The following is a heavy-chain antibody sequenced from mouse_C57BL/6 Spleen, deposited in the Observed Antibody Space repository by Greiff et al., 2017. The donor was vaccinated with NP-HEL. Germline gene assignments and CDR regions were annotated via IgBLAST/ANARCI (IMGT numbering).Heavy chain of an antibody. D-gene: IGHD1-1*01. Sequence: QVQLQQSGAELVRPGASVTLSCKASGYTFTDYEMHWVKQTPVHGLEWIGAIDPETGGTAYNQKFKGKAILTADKSSSTAYMELRSLTSEDSAVYYCTRVITTVVAKDYWGQGTTLTVSS. J-gene: IGHJ2*01. CDR2: IDPETGGT. CDR1: GYTFTDYE. V-gene: IGHV1-15*01. CDR3: TRVITTVVAKDY.